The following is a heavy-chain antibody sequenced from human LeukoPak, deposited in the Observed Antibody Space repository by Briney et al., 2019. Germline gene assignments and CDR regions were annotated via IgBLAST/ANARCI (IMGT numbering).Heavy chain of an antibody. V-gene: IGHV3-30-3*01. J-gene: IGHJ3*02. CDR2: ISYDGSNK. Sequence: GRSLRLSCAASGFTFSSYAMHWVRQAPGKGLEWVAVISYDGSNKYYADSVKGRFTISRDNSKNTLYLQMNSLRAEDTAVYYCARVGDEDCGGNRDAFDIWGQGTMVTVS. CDR3: ARVGDEDCGGNRDAFDI. CDR1: GFTFSSYA. D-gene: IGHD4-23*01.